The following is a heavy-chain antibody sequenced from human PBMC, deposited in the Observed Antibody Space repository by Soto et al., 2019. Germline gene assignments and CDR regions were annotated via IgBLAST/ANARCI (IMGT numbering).Heavy chain of an antibody. J-gene: IGHJ2*01. V-gene: IGHV1-69*01. D-gene: IGHD2-15*01. CDR2: IIPLLGTA. CDR1: GGTFSSYA. Sequence: QVQLVQSGAEVKKPGSSVKVSCKASGGTFSSYAISWVRQAPGQGLEWMGGIIPLLGTANYAQKFQGRVTITADEYTSTAYMELSSRRSEDTAVYYCARGSAVAATDWYFDPWGRGTLVTVSS. CDR3: ARGSAVAATDWYFDP.